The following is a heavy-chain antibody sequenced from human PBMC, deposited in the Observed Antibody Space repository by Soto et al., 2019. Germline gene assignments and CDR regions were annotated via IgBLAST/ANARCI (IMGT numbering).Heavy chain of an antibody. CDR1: GGSMSSGDYY. Sequence: QVQLQESGPGLVKPSQTLSLICKVSGGSMSSGDYYWSWIRQPPGRGLEWIGNIYDSGSTYYSPSLKSRVTISVDTSRNQFSLKLRSVTAADTAVYYCARGSPRDYYHGMDVWGQGTTVTVSS. J-gene: IGHJ6*02. CDR2: IYDSGST. V-gene: IGHV4-30-4*01. CDR3: ARGSPRDYYHGMDV.